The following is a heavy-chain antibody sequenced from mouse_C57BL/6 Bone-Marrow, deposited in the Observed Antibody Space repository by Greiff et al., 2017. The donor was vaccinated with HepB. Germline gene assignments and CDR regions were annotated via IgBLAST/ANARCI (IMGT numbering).Heavy chain of an antibody. Sequence: VQLQQPGAELVKPGASVKLSCKASGYTFTSYWMHWVKQRPGRGLEWIGRIDPNSGGTKYNEKFKSKATLTADKPSSTAYMQLSSLTSEDSAVYYCAGGEITAVVATDYWGQGTTLTVSS. CDR3: AGGEITAVVATDY. CDR1: GYTFTSYW. CDR2: IDPNSGGT. V-gene: IGHV1-72*01. D-gene: IGHD1-1*01. J-gene: IGHJ2*01.